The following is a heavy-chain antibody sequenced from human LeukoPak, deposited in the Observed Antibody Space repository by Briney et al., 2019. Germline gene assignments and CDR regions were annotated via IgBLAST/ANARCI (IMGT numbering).Heavy chain of an antibody. CDR1: GGSISSGDYY. Sequence: SQTLSLACTVSGGSISSGDYYWSWIRQPPGKGLEWIGSIYYSGSTYYNPSLKSRVTISVDTSKNQFSLKLSSVTAADTAVYYCARHHRITGTTFGWFDPWGQGTLVTVSS. CDR2: IYYSGST. CDR3: ARHHRITGTTFGWFDP. V-gene: IGHV4-39*01. D-gene: IGHD1-7*01. J-gene: IGHJ5*02.